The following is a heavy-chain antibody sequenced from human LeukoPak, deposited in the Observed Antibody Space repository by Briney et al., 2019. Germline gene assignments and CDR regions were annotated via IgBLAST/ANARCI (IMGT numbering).Heavy chain of an antibody. J-gene: IGHJ4*02. V-gene: IGHV1-2*02. CDR2: INPNSGGT. D-gene: IGHD2-15*01. CDR1: GYTFTGYY. CDR3: ARGSHVQYCSGGSCYLPFDY. Sequence: ASVKVSCKASGYTFTGYYMNWVRQAPGQGLEWMGWINPNSGGTNYAQKFQGRVTMTRDTSISTAYMELSRLRSDDTAVYYCARGSHVQYCSGGSCYLPFDYWGQGTLVTVSS.